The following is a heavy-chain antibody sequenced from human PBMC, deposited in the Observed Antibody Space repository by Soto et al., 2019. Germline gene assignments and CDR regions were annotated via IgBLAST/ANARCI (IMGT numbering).Heavy chain of an antibody. CDR2: IDPSDSYT. CDR3: ARHGPLVATPMDV. J-gene: IGHJ6*02. CDR1: GYSFTSYW. D-gene: IGHD5-12*01. V-gene: IGHV5-10-1*01. Sequence: GESLKISXKGSGYSFTSYWISWVRQMPGKGLEWMGRIDPSDSYTNYSPSFQGHVTISADKSISTAYLQWSSLKASDTAMYYCARHGPLVATPMDVWGQGTTVTVSS.